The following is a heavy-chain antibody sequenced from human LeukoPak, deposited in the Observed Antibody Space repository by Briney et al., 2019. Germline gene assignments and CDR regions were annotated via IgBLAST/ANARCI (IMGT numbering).Heavy chain of an antibody. CDR2: ISSSSSYI. CDR1: GFTFSSYS. CDR3: ARDLLTTVTPHFVDY. D-gene: IGHD4-17*01. Sequence: GGSLILSCAASGFTFSSYSMNWVRQAPGKGLEWVSSISSSSSYIYYADSVKGRFTISRDNAKNSLYLQTNSLRAEDTAVYYCARDLLTTVTPHFVDYWGQGTLVTVSS. J-gene: IGHJ4*02. V-gene: IGHV3-21*01.